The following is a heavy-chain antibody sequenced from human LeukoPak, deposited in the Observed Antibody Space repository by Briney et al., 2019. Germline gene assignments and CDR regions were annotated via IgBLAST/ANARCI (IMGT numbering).Heavy chain of an antibody. J-gene: IGHJ2*01. CDR3: ARGKGGRPGNTQSYPWYLEM. V-gene: IGHV4-34*01. CDR1: GGSFNDGY. D-gene: IGHD3-16*02. Sequence: ASETLSLTCAVYGGSFNDGYWSWIRQPLGKGLEWVGEISHSGSTNCNPSLESRVTMSVDTSKNQFSLNLKSATAADTGVYFCARGKGGRPGNTQSYPWYLEMWGRGTLVTVSS. CDR2: ISHSGST.